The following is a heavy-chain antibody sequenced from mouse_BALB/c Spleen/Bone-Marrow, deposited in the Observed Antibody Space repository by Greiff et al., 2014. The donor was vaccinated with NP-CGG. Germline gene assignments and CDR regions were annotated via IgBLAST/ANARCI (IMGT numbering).Heavy chain of an antibody. V-gene: IGHV1S126*01. CDR1: GYSFTSYW. J-gene: IGHJ3*01. Sequence: VKLVESGPQLVRPGASVKISYKASGYSFTSYWMHWVKQRPGQGLEWIGMIDPSDSETKLNQKFKDKATLTVDKSSSTAYLQLSSPTSEDSAVYYCARRDNAPFAYWGQGTLVTGSA. CDR2: IDPSDSET. CDR3: ARRDNAPFAY. D-gene: IGHD1-3*01.